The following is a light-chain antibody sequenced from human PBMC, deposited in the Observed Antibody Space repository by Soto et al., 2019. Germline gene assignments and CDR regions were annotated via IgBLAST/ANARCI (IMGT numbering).Light chain of an antibody. CDR3: QQYDSYPVT. CDR2: AAT. Sequence: DIQMTQSPSSVSASVGDRVTMTCRASRAISNYVAWFQQKPGQAPKSLIPAATNLQSGTPSRFSGSGSGTDFSLTISSLQPEDFATYYCQQYDSYPVTFGGGTNVEIK. J-gene: IGKJ4*01. V-gene: IGKV1-16*01. CDR1: RAISNY.